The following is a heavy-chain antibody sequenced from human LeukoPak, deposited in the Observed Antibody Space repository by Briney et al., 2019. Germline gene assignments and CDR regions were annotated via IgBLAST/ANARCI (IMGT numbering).Heavy chain of an antibody. CDR3: ALAGRDFDY. CDR1: GGSISSGGYY. CDR2: IYHSGST. J-gene: IGHJ4*02. V-gene: IGHV4-30-2*01. Sequence: PSETLSLTCTVSGGSISSGGYYWSWIRQPPGKGLEWIGYIYHSGSTYYNPSLKSRVTMSVDTSKNQFSLKLSSVTAADTAVYYCALAGRDFDYWGQGTLVTVSS.